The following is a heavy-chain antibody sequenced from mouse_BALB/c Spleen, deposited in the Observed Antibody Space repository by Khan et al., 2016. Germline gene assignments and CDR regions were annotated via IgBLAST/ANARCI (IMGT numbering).Heavy chain of an antibody. V-gene: IGHV2-9*02. J-gene: IGHJ2*01. Sequence: VQLQESGPGLVAPSQSLSITCTVSGFSLTSYDVHWVRQPPGQGLEWLGIIWAGGSTNYNSALFSSLSISKDNSKSQVFLKMNSLQTDDTAMYYCARLEEIWGQGTTLTVSS. CDR1: GFSLTSYD. CDR2: IWAGGST. CDR3: ARLEEI.